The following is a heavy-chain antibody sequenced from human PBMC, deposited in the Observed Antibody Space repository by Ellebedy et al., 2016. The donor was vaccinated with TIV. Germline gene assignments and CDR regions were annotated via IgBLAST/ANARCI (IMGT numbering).Heavy chain of an antibody. Sequence: GGSLRLSXAASGFTASNHYMAWVRQAPGKGLDWVSIIYTDGSTYSADSVKGRFTISRDNFDNALSLQMNSLRVEDTAVYYCARTPTVVTRGDDAFDNWGQGTMVTVSS. CDR3: ARTPTVVTRGDDAFDN. CDR1: GFTASNHY. V-gene: IGHV3-53*01. CDR2: IYTDGST. J-gene: IGHJ3*02. D-gene: IGHD4-23*01.